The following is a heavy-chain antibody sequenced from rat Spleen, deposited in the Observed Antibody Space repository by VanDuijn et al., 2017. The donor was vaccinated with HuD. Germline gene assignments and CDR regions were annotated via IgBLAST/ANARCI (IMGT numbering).Heavy chain of an antibody. J-gene: IGHJ2*01. CDR3: ANGWVYY. D-gene: IGHD1-7*01. CDR1: GFTFSDYY. CDR2: ISSDGRRN. Sequence: EVQLVESDGGLVQPGRSLKLSCAASGFTFSDYYMAWVRQAPTKGLEWVATISSDGRRNYYRDSVKGRFTISSDTTRSTLYLQMDSLRSEDTATYYCANGWVYYWGQGVMVTVSS. V-gene: IGHV5-29*01.